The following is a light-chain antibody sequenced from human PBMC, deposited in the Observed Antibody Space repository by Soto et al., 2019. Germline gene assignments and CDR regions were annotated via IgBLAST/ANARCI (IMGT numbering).Light chain of an antibody. Sequence: EIVLTHSPGTLSLSPWERATLSCRASQSVSSSYLAWYQRKPGQAPRLLIYGASSRATGIPDRFSGGGSGTDFTLTISRLEPEDFAVYYCQQYGSSLTWTFGQGTKVDIK. CDR3: QQYGSSLTWT. CDR1: QSVSSSY. CDR2: GAS. J-gene: IGKJ1*01. V-gene: IGKV3-20*01.